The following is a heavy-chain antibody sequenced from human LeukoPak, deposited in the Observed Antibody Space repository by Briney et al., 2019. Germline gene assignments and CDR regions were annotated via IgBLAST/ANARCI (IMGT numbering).Heavy chain of an antibody. CDR3: AAALDIVVVPAAVFDY. CDR1: GFRFSSYA. Sequence: GGSLRLSCAASGFRFSSYAMSWVRLAPGKGLEWVSAISGSGVSTYYADSVKGRFTVSRDNSKNTLYLQMSSLRAEDTAVYYCAAALDIVVVPAAVFDYWGQGTLVTVSS. CDR2: ISGSGVST. J-gene: IGHJ4*02. D-gene: IGHD2-2*01. V-gene: IGHV3-23*01.